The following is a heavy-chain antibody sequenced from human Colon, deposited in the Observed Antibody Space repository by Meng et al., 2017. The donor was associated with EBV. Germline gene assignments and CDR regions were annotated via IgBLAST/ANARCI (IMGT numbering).Heavy chain of an antibody. CDR2: IYYSGST. Sequence: QVQLQESGPGLVKPSQTLSPTCTVSGGSISSGGFYWSWIRQHPGKGLEWIGYIYYSGSTYYNPSLRSRVAISIDTSKNQFSLKLTSVTAADTAVYFCARTNYGDYNWFDPWGQGTQVTVSS. CDR3: ARTNYGDYNWFDP. V-gene: IGHV4-31*03. J-gene: IGHJ5*02. CDR1: GGSISSGGFY. D-gene: IGHD4-17*01.